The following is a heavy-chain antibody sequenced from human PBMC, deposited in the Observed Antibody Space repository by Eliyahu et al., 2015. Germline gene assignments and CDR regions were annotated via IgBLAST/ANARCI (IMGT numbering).Heavy chain of an antibody. Sequence: EVXLVDSGGGSVQPGRSQRXSCAASGFSFGXYXXPWVRQAXGKGLEWVAGISSNSGSIAYADFVKGRFTISRDNARNTLYLQMNNLRVEDAALYYCAKASTYYYDSGGYLTRGNWFDSWGQGTLVTVSS. CDR2: ISSNSGSI. CDR1: GFSFGXYX. D-gene: IGHD3-22*01. V-gene: IGHV3-9*01. J-gene: IGHJ5*01. CDR3: AKASTYYYDSGGYLTRGNWFDS.